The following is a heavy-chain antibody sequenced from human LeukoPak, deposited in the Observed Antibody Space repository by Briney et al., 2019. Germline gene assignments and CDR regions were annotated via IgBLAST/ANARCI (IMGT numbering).Heavy chain of an antibody. CDR2: INPSGGST. J-gene: IGHJ4*02. CDR3: ARDEGYCSSTSCYTRFDY. D-gene: IGHD2-2*02. Sequence: ASVKVSCEASGYTFTSYYMHWVRQAPGQGLEWMGIINPSGGSTSYAQKFQGRVTMTRDTSTSTVYMELSSLRSEDTAVYYCARDEGYCSSTSCYTRFDYWGQGTLVTVSS. V-gene: IGHV1-46*01. CDR1: GYTFTSYY.